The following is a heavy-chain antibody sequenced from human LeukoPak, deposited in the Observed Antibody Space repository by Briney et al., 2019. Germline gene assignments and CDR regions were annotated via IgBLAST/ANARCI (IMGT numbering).Heavy chain of an antibody. CDR1: GFTFSSYW. Sequence: GGSLRLSCAASGFTFSSYWMSWVRQAPGKGLEWVANIKQDGSEKYYVDSVKGRFTISRDNAKNSLYLQMNSLRAEDTAVYYCARITSTSSPGDAFDIWGQGTMVTVSS. CDR2: IKQDGSEK. J-gene: IGHJ3*02. D-gene: IGHD3-10*01. V-gene: IGHV3-7*01. CDR3: ARITSTSSPGDAFDI.